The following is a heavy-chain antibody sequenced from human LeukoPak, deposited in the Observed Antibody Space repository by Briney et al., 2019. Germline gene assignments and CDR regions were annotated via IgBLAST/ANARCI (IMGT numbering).Heavy chain of an antibody. J-gene: IGHJ4*02. CDR2: ISYDGTNI. V-gene: IGHV3-53*01. CDR1: GFTVSSNY. D-gene: IGHD2/OR15-2a*01. Sequence: AGGSLRLSCAASGFTVSSNYMSWVRQAPGKGLEWVSVISYDGTNIYYADSVKGRFTISRDNSKNTLFLQMNSLRADDTALYYCATSRERGTEYFWGQGTLVTVSS. CDR3: ATSRERGTEYF.